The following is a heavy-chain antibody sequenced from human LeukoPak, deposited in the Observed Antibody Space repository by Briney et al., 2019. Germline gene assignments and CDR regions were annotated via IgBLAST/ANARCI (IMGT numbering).Heavy chain of an antibody. CDR1: GYTFTSYY. V-gene: IGHV1-46*01. CDR2: INPSGGST. D-gene: IGHD3-22*01. CDR3: AKMGGITSGYYYYGMDV. Sequence: GASVKVSCKASGYTFTSYYMHWVRQAPGQGLEWMGIINPSGGSTSYAQKFQGRVTMTRDTSTSTVYMELSSLRSEDTAVYYCAKMGGITSGYYYYGMDVWGPGTTVTVSS. J-gene: IGHJ6*02.